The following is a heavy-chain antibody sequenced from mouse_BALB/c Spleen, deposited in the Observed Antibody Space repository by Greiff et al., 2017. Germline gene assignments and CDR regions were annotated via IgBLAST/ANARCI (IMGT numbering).Heavy chain of an antibody. Sequence: VNLVESGPGLVQPSQSLSITCTVSGFSLTSYGVHWVRQSPGKGLEWLGVIWSGGSTDYNAAFISRLSISKDNSKSQVFFKMNSLQANDTAIYYCARNYYYGSSYYFDYWGQGTTLTVSS. CDR2: IWSGGST. CDR1: GFSLTSYG. V-gene: IGHV2-2*02. CDR3: ARNYYYGSSYYFDY. D-gene: IGHD1-1*01. J-gene: IGHJ2*01.